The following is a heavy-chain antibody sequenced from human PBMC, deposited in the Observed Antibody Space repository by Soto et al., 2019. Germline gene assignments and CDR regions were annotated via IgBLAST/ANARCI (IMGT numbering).Heavy chain of an antibody. V-gene: IGHV4-31*03. J-gene: IGHJ2*01. D-gene: IGHD3-10*01. CDR3: ARGGPGDGYFDL. Sequence: QVQLQESGPGLVKPSETLSLTCSVSGASIRSGGYYWSWIRQTPGKGLAWIGYIYYSGGTYFNPSLRSRVTMSVDTSENQFSLKLSSVTAADTAVYHCARGGPGDGYFDLWGRGTLVAVSS. CDR1: GASIRSGGYY. CDR2: IYYSGGT.